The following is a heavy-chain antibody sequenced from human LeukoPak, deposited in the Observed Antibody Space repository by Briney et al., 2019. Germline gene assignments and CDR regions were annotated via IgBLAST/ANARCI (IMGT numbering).Heavy chain of an antibody. CDR2: ISSSSSTI. Sequence: QPGGSLRLSCAASGFTFSSYSMNWVRQAPGKGLEWVSYISSSSSTIYYADSVKGRFTISRDNAKNSLYLQMNSLRAEDTAVYYCARDRPQQWLVRGQRGYYYYMDVWGKGTTVTISS. CDR3: ARDRPQQWLVRGQRGYYYYMDV. V-gene: IGHV3-48*04. CDR1: GFTFSSYS. D-gene: IGHD6-19*01. J-gene: IGHJ6*03.